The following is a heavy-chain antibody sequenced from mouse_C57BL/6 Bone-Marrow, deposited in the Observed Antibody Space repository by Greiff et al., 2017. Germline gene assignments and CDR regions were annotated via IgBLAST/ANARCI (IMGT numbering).Heavy chain of an antibody. V-gene: IGHV5-6*01. Sequence: EVQRVESGGDLVKPGGSLKLSCAASGFTFSSYGMSWVRQTPDKRLEWVATISSGGSYTYYPDSVKGRFTISRDNAKNTLYLQMSRLKSEDTAMYYCARQGGLYYGSSYGYWGQGTTLTVSS. CDR1: GFTFSSYG. CDR3: ARQGGLYYGSSYGY. J-gene: IGHJ2*01. CDR2: ISSGGSYT. D-gene: IGHD1-1*01.